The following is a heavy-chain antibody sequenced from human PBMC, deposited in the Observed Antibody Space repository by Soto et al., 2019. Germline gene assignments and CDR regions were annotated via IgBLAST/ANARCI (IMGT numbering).Heavy chain of an antibody. CDR1: GGSISSYY. J-gene: IGHJ4*02. Sequence: SETLSLTCTVSGGSISSYYWSWIRQPPGKGLEWIGSIYYSGSTNYNPSLKSRVTISVDTSKNQFSLKLSSVTAADTAVYYCARHRGYQLLFDYWGQGTLVTVSS. CDR3: ARHRGYQLLFDY. CDR2: IYYSGST. D-gene: IGHD2-2*01. V-gene: IGHV4-59*08.